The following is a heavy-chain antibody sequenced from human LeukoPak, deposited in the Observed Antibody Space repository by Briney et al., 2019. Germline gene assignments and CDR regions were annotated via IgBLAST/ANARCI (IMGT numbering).Heavy chain of an antibody. J-gene: IGHJ4*02. Sequence: PSETLSLTCTVSGDSISSNSYYWVWIRQPPGKGLEWIGTIDHRGRTHYSPTLKSRVTMSVDTSKNQFSLNLISVTAADTAVHYCVRQVAPYRFDYWGPGTLVTVSS. CDR1: GDSISSNSYY. D-gene: IGHD1-14*01. V-gene: IGHV4-39*01. CDR3: VRQVAPYRFDY. CDR2: IDHRGRT.